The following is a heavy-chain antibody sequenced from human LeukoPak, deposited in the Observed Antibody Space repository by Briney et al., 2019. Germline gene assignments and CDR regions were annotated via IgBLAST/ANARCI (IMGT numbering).Heavy chain of an antibody. CDR3: AKDSRRDGYTCFDY. CDR1: GYPFTAYF. J-gene: IGHJ4*02. V-gene: IGHV1-2*02. D-gene: IGHD5-24*01. CDR2: INPNSGDT. Sequence: ASMKVSCKSSGYPFTAYFIHWVRQAPGQGLEWMGWINPNSGDTNYVQKFQGRFTMTRDTSISTSYMELTSLRSDDTAVYYCAKDSRRDGYTCFDYWGQGTLVTVSS.